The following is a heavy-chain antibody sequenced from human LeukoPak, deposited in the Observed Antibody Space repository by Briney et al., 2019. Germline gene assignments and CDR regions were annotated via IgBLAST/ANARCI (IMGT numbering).Heavy chain of an antibody. D-gene: IGHD2-8*01. CDR1: GGTFSSYT. Sequence: SVKVSCKASGGTFSSYTISWVRQAPGQGLEWMGRIIPIFGTANYAQKFQGRVTITTDESTSTAYMELSSLRSEDTAVYYCARDLLGVTLAFDLWGRGTLVTVSS. CDR3: ARDLLGVTLAFDL. V-gene: IGHV1-69*05. J-gene: IGHJ2*01. CDR2: IIPIFGTA.